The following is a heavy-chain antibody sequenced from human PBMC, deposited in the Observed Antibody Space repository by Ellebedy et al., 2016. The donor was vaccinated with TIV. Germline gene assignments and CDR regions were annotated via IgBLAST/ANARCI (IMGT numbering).Heavy chain of an antibody. J-gene: IGHJ4*02. Sequence: SLSRYSMIWVRQPPGKGLEWIGSIFSSGNTQYKVSLGSRVTMSRDTSKNQFSLKLSSVTAADTAVYFCARHVGSASGDHFDYWGQGTLVTVSS. V-gene: IGHV4-39*01. CDR2: IFSSGNT. CDR3: ARHVGSASGDHFDY. CDR1: SLSRYS. D-gene: IGHD3-10*01.